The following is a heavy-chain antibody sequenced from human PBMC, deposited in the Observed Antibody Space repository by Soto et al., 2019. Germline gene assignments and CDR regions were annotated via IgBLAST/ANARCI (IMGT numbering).Heavy chain of an antibody. CDR1: GFTFSSYA. J-gene: IGHJ4*02. D-gene: IGHD3-22*01. Sequence: EVQLLESGGGLAQPGGSLRLSCAASGFTFSSYAMSWVRQAPGKGLEWVSAISGSGVSTYYADSVKGRFTISRDNSKNTLYLQMNSLRAEDTAVYYCAKGPGMYYYDSSGYYHYDYWGQGTLVTVSS. V-gene: IGHV3-23*01. CDR3: AKGPGMYYYDSSGYYHYDY. CDR2: ISGSGVST.